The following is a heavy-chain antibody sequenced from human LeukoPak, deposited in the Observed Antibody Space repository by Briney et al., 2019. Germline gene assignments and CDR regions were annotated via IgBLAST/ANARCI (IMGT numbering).Heavy chain of an antibody. V-gene: IGHV3-21*01. CDR1: GFTFSSYS. Sequence: GGSLRLSCAASGFTFSSYSMNWVRQAPGKGLEWVSSISSSSSYIYYADSVKGRFTISRDNAKNSLYLQMNSLRAEDTAVYYCARDRAWIQLLIYWGQGTLVTVSS. CDR2: ISSSSSYI. J-gene: IGHJ4*02. CDR3: ARDRAWIQLLIY. D-gene: IGHD5-18*01.